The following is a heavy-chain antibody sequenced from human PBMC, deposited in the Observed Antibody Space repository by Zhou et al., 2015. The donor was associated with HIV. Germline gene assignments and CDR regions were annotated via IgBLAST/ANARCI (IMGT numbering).Heavy chain of an antibody. CDR3: ARDLLGYCSGGSCYNGMDV. CDR1: GFTFTRYG. V-gene: IGHV3-33*08. D-gene: IGHD2-15*01. Sequence: QVQLVESGGGVVQPGRSLRLSCAASGFTFTRYGMHWVRQAPGKGLEWLAVIWHDGTEQHYADSVRGRCTISKDDSKNTLYLQMNSLRAEDTAVYYCARDLLGYCSGGSCYNGMDVWGQGTTVTVSS. J-gene: IGHJ6*02. CDR2: IWHDGTEQ.